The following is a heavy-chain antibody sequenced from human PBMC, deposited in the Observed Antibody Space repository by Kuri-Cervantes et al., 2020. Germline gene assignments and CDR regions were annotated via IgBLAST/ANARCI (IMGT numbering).Heavy chain of an antibody. CDR3: ARYSSLYYYDSGGYSEYFQH. CDR1: GGSISSGGYS. J-gene: IGHJ1*01. V-gene: IGHV4-30-2*01. CDR2: IYHSGST. Sequence: SETLSLTCTVPGGSISSGGYSWCWIRQPPGKGLEWIGYIYHSGSTYYNPSLKSRVTMSVDRSKNQFSLKLSSVTAADTAVYYCARYSSLYYYDSGGYSEYFQHWGQGTLVTVSS. D-gene: IGHD3-22*01.